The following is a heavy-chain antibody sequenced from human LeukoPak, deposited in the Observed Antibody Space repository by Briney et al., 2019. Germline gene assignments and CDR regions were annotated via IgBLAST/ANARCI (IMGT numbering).Heavy chain of an antibody. CDR3: AKGLTTLDY. D-gene: IGHD4-11*01. CDR2: ISSSSSYI. J-gene: IGHJ4*02. Sequence: GGSLRLSCAASGFTFSSYSMNWVRQAPGKGLEWVSSISSSSSYIYYADSMKGRFTISRDNAKNSLYLQMNSLRAEDTAVYYCAKGLTTLDYWGQGTLATVSS. CDR1: GFTFSSYS. V-gene: IGHV3-21*04.